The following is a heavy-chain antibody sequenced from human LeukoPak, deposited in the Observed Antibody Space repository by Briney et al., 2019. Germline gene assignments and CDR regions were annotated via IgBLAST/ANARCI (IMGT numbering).Heavy chain of an antibody. D-gene: IGHD3-10*01. CDR2: ISSRGSTI. Sequence: PGGSLRLSCAASGFTFSSYEMNWVRQAPGKGLEWVSYISSRGSTIYYADSVKGRFTISRDNARNSLYLQMNSLRAEDTAVYYCARALWFGETFPAYWGQGTLVTVSS. J-gene: IGHJ4*02. V-gene: IGHV3-48*03. CDR3: ARALWFGETFPAY. CDR1: GFTFSSYE.